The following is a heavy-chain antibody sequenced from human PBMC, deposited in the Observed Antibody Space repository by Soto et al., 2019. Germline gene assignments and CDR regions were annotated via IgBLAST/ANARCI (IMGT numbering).Heavy chain of an antibody. D-gene: IGHD2-15*01. Sequence: ASVKVSCKASGYTFTSYVISWVRQAPGQGIEWMGWISAYNGNTNYAKKLQGRVTITTDTSTSTAYMELKSLRCEDTAVYYCARDKGYCSDTSCPDFDYWGQGTLVTVSS. CDR1: GYTFTSYV. CDR3: ARDKGYCSDTSCPDFDY. J-gene: IGHJ4*02. V-gene: IGHV1-18*01. CDR2: ISAYNGNT.